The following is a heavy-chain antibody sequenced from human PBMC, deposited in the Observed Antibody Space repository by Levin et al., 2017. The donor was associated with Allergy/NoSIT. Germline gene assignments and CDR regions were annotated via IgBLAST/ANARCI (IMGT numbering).Heavy chain of an antibody. CDR1: GFTFSNYA. V-gene: IGHV3-64D*06. CDR3: VKDRGYTYTHAFDI. D-gene: IGHD5-18*01. J-gene: IGHJ3*02. Sequence: SCSASGFTFSNYAMHWVRQAPGKGLEFVSAISSNGGTTYYADSVKGRFTISRDNSKNTFFLQMSSLRAEDTAVYYCVKDRGYTYTHAFDIWGQGTMVTVSS. CDR2: ISSNGGTT.